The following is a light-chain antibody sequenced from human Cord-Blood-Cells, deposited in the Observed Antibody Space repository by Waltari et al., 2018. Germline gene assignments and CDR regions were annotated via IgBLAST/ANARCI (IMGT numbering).Light chain of an antibody. CDR2: GAS. V-gene: IGKV3-20*01. Sequence: VLTQSPVPLSLSPGERATLSCRASQSVSSSYLAWYQQKPGQAPRLLIYGASSRATGIPDRCSGSGSGTDVTLTSSRLEPEDFAVYYCQQYGSSPPLTFGGGTKVEIK. J-gene: IGKJ4*01. CDR3: QQYGSSPPLT. CDR1: QSVSSSY.